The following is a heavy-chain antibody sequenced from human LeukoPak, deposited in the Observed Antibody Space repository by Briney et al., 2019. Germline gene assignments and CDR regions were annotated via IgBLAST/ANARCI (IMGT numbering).Heavy chain of an antibody. D-gene: IGHD2-2*01. Sequence: GGSLRLSCAASGFTFPTYAMSWVRQAPGKGLEWVSVIYSGGSTYYADSVKGRFTISRDNSKNSLYLQMNSLRVEDTAVYYCARGLPATLLDYWGQGTLVTVSS. CDR2: IYSGGST. CDR1: GFTFPTYA. CDR3: ARGLPATLLDY. V-gene: IGHV3-53*01. J-gene: IGHJ4*02.